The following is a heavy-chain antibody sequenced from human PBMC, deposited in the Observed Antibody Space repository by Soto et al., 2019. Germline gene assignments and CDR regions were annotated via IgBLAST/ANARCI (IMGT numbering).Heavy chain of an antibody. CDR2: INPNSGGT. CDR1: GYTFTGYY. V-gene: IGHV1-2*02. CDR3: ARGGDTYYYDSSGYYIGFYYGMDV. D-gene: IGHD3-22*01. J-gene: IGHJ6*02. Sequence: ASVKVSCKASGYTFTGYYMHWVLQAPGQGLEWMGWINPNSGGTNYAQKFQGRVTMTRDTSISTAYMELSRLRSDDTAVYYCARGGDTYYYDSSGYYIGFYYGMDVWGQGTTVTVSS.